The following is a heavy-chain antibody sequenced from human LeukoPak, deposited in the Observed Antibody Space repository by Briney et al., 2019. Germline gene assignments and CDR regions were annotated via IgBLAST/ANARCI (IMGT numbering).Heavy chain of an antibody. V-gene: IGHV1-18*01. CDR3: ARVDYCSGCSCYNWFDP. Sequence: ASVKVSCKASGYTFTSYGIRWVRQAPGQGLEWMGWISAYNGNTNYAQKLQGRVIMTIDTSTSTAYMELRSLSSDDTAVYYCARVDYCSGCSCYNWFDPWGQGTLVTVSS. D-gene: IGHD2-15*01. CDR2: ISAYNGNT. CDR1: GYTFTSYG. J-gene: IGHJ5*02.